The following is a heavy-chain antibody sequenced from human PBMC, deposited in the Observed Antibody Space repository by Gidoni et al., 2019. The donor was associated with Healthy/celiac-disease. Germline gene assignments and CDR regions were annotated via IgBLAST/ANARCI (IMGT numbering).Heavy chain of an antibody. Sequence: SNAWMNWVRQAPGKGLEWVGRIKSKTDGGTTDYAAPVKGRFTISRDDSKNTRYRQMNSLKTEDTAVYYCTTDSGEWELLRGAYYWGQGTLVTVSS. CDR3: TTDSGEWELLRGAYY. D-gene: IGHD1-26*01. CDR1: SNAW. J-gene: IGHJ4*02. V-gene: IGHV3-15*07. CDR2: IKSKTDGGTT.